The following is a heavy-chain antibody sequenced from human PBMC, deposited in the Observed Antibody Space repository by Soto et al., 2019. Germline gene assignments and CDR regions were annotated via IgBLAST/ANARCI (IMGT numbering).Heavy chain of an antibody. D-gene: IGHD3-10*02. CDR1: GGSFSSYV. J-gene: IGHJ6*02. V-gene: IGHV1-69*06. CDR2: IIPLSNAP. Sequence: QGQLVQSGAEVKKPGSSVKVSCKASGGSFSSYVISWIREAPGQGLEWMGGIIPLSNAPNYAQRFQDRVTMSVDKSTSTAYMELRSLRSEDTAIYYCARNMDYYYGRGSGNGHGVWGQGTTVTVFS. CDR3: ARNMDYYYGRGSGNGHGV.